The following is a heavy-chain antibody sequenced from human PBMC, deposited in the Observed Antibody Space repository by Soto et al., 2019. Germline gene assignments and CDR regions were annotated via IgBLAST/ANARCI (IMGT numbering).Heavy chain of an antibody. J-gene: IGHJ3*02. CDR1: GYTLTELS. Sequence: ASVKVSCKVSGYTLTELSMHWVRQAPGKGLEWMGGFDPEDGETIYAQKFQGRVTMTEDTSTDTAYMELSSLRSEDTAVYYCATDRFMGEGATGQAFDIWGQGTMVTVSS. CDR3: ATDRFMGEGATGQAFDI. V-gene: IGHV1-24*01. D-gene: IGHD1-26*01. CDR2: FDPEDGET.